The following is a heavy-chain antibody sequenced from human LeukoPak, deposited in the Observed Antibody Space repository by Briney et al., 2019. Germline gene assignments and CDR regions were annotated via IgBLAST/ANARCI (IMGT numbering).Heavy chain of an antibody. V-gene: IGHV3-23*01. J-gene: IGHJ4*02. CDR2: ISGSGDST. Sequence: GGSLRISCAASEFTFNNYAMSWVRQAPGKGLEWVSAISGSGDSTYYADSVKGRFTISRDNSKNTLFLQMNGLRAEDTAVYFCAKKHHISPMVGTTLDSWGQGTLVTVSS. CDR3: AKKHHISPMVGTTLDS. CDR1: EFTFNNYA. D-gene: IGHD1-26*01.